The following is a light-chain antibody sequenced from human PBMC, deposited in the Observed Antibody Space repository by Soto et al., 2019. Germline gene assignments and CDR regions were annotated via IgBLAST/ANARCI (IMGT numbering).Light chain of an antibody. J-gene: IGKJ4*01. CDR3: QQFNGYPLT. V-gene: IGKV1-13*02. CDR1: QGISTA. CDR2: FSS. Sequence: AIQLTQSPSSLSASVGDRVTITCRASQGISTALAWHQQKPGKAPRLLIFFSSSLESGVPSRFSGRGSGTDFTLAISSRQPEDFATYYCQQFNGYPLTFGGGTKLEIK.